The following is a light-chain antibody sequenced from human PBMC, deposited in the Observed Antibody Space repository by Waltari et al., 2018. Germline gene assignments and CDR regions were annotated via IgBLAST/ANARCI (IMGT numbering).Light chain of an antibody. CDR1: QDIGTY. Sequence: DPQMPQSPSSLSASVVHRVTITCQASQDIGTYLKWYKHKLGKAPKLLIYDASNLETGVPSRFSGSGSGTNFTFTISSLQPEDIATYYCQQYDYLPYTFGQGTKVEIK. CDR3: QQYDYLPYT. V-gene: IGKV1-33*01. J-gene: IGKJ2*01. CDR2: DAS.